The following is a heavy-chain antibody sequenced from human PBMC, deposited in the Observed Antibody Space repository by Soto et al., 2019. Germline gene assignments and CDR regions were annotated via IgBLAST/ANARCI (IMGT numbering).Heavy chain of an antibody. J-gene: IGHJ4*02. CDR1: GFLFGSYW. D-gene: IGHD4-17*01. CDR3: ARVRATDYEIDY. CDR2: IERDGGGK. V-gene: IGHV3-7*03. Sequence: GGPPRLSCTASGFLFGSYWGTWVRTVRGNVLQWLANIERDGGGKEHVNFVKGRFTNSRNNADNSTFLDMNNLRVDETATDYCARVRATDYEIDYWGQGALVTVSS.